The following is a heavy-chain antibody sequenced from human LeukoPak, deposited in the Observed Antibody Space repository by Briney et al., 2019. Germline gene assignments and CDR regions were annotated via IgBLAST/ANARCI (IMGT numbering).Heavy chain of an antibody. Sequence: PSETLSLTCTVSGGSISSYYWSWIRQPPGKGLEWIGYIYYSGSTNYNPSLKSRVTISVDTSKNQFSLNLSSVTAADTAVYYCARSIIATRSKFDYWGQGNLVTVSS. CDR1: GGSISSYY. J-gene: IGHJ4*02. CDR3: ARSIIATRSKFDY. D-gene: IGHD1/OR15-1a*01. V-gene: IGHV4-59*08. CDR2: IYYSGST.